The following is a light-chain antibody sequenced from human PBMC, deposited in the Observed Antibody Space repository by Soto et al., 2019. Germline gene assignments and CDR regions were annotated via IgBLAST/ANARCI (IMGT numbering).Light chain of an antibody. J-gene: IGKJ5*01. CDR1: QSLNRD. CDR3: QQYYDWPIT. V-gene: IGKV3D-15*01. Sequence: ILMTQSPATLSMSPGERATLSCGASQSLNRDLAWYQKKNGQAPRLLIYEASNRATGIPARFSGSGYGTDLTITISSMQYADFEVYYCQQYYDWPITFGQGTRLEIK. CDR2: EAS.